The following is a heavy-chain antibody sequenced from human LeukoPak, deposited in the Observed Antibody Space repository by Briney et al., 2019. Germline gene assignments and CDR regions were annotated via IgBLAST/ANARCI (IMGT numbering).Heavy chain of an antibody. CDR2: IYTSGST. D-gene: IGHD3-10*02. Sequence: PSETLSLTCTVSGGSISSGSYYWSWIRQPAGKGLEWIGRIYTSGSTNYNPSLKSRVTISVDTSKNQFSLKLSSVTAADTAVYYCARHRNIWYFDLWGRGTLVTVSS. J-gene: IGHJ2*01. V-gene: IGHV4-61*02. CDR3: ARHRNIWYFDL. CDR1: GGSISSGSYY.